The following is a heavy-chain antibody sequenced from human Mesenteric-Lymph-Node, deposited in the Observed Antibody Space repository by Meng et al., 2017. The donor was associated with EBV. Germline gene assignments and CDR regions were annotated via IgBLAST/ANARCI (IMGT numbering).Heavy chain of an antibody. CDR1: GYTYTTYY. CDR2: IIPIFSTA. CDR3: ATYYYDSSAYFD. J-gene: IGHJ4*02. V-gene: IGHV1-69*01. Sequence: GQLVQAGAEVKKPGASVKVSCKASGYTYTTYYMHWVRQAPGQGLEWMGGIIPIFSTANYAQKLQGRVTITADESTSTAYMELNSLRSEDTAVYYCATYYYDSSAYFDWGQGTLVTVSS. D-gene: IGHD3-22*01.